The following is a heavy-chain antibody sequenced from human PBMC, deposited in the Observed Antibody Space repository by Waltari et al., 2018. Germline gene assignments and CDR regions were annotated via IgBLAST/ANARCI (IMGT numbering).Heavy chain of an antibody. D-gene: IGHD5-12*01. J-gene: IGHJ4*02. CDR2: SIPIFGTA. CDR1: GGTFSSYA. V-gene: IGHV1-69*14. Sequence: QVQLVQSGAEVKKPGSSVKVSCKASGGTFSSYAISWVRQATGQGLEWMGGSIPIFGTANYALKFQGRVTITADKSTSTAYMELSSLRSEDTAVYYCARGLDGYNYCDYWGQGTLVTVSS. CDR3: ARGLDGYNYCDY.